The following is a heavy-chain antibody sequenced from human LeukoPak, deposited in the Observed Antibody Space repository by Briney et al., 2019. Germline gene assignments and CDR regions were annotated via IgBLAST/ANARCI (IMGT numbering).Heavy chain of an antibody. CDR2: IKQDGSEK. CDR3: ARAGSFWHYVY. Sequence: GGSLRLSCAASGFTFSGFWMSWVRQTPGKGLEWVANIKQDGSEKYYVDSVKGRFTISRDNAKISLSLQMNGLRVEDTAVYYCARAGSFWHYVYWGQGTLVTVSS. V-gene: IGHV3-7*01. D-gene: IGHD1-7*01. J-gene: IGHJ4*02. CDR1: GFTFSGFW.